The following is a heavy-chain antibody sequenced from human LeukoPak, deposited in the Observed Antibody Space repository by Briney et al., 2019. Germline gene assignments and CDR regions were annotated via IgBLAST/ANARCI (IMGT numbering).Heavy chain of an antibody. D-gene: IGHD3-22*01. CDR2: ISGSGGSK. V-gene: IGHV3-23*01. CDR1: GFTFSSYA. CDR3: AKDRSHYYDSSGYYYGSGEYFQH. Sequence: GGXXRLSCAASGFTFSSYAMSWVRQAPGKGLEWVSAISGSGGSKYYADSVKGRVTISRENSKNTLYLQMNSLRAEDTAVYYCAKDRSHYYDSSGYYYGSGEYFQHWGQGTLVTVSS. J-gene: IGHJ1*01.